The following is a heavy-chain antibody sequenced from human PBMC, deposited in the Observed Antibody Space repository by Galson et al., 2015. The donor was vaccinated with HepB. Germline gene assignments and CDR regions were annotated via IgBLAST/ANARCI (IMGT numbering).Heavy chain of an antibody. Sequence: SVKASCKASGGTFSSYAISWVRQAPGQGLEWMGGIIPIFGTANYAQKFQGRVTITADESTSTAYMELSSLRSEDTAVYYCARRGYYDSSGHFDYWGQGTLVTVSS. CDR2: IIPIFGTA. D-gene: IGHD3-22*01. CDR1: GGTFSSYA. CDR3: ARRGYYDSSGHFDY. V-gene: IGHV1-69*13. J-gene: IGHJ4*02.